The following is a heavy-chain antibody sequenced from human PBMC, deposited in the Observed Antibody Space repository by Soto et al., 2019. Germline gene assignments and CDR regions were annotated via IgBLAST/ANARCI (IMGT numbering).Heavy chain of an antibody. CDR2: IIPIPGTA. CDR1: GGTFGSYA. V-gene: IGHV1-69*01. D-gene: IGHD2-2*01. Sequence: QVPLVQSGAEVKKPGSSVKVSCKASGGTFGSYAISWVRQAPGQGLEWMGGIIPIPGTANYAQKFQGRVTIAADESTSTAYMELSSLGSEDTAVYYCARSQGSSTSLEIYYYYYYGMDVWGQGTTVTVSS. J-gene: IGHJ6*02. CDR3: ARSQGSSTSLEIYYYYYYGMDV.